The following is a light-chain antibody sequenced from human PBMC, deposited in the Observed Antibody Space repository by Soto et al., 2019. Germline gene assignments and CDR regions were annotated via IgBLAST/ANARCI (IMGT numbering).Light chain of an antibody. CDR3: HQYGYSLWT. CDR1: QSVSGGY. V-gene: IGKV3-20*01. CDR2: GAS. Sequence: EIVWTQSPGTLSLSPGERAALSCRARQSVSGGYLAWHQQKPGQAPRLLIYGASSRATGIPDRFSGSGSGTDFTLTISTLEPGDFAIYYCHQYGYSLWTFGPGTKVDIK. J-gene: IGKJ1*01.